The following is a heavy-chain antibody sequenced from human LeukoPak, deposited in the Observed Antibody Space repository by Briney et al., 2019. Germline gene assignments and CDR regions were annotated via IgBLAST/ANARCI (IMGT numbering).Heavy chain of an antibody. Sequence: GGSLRLSCAASGFTFDDYGMSWVRQAPGKGLEWVSGINWNGGSTGYADSVKGRFTISRDNAKNSLYLQMNSLRAEDTAVYYCAKDAWRFGDSLLYYSDYWGQGTLVTVSS. CDR3: AKDAWRFGDSLLYYSDY. CDR1: GFTFDDYG. CDR2: INWNGGST. J-gene: IGHJ4*02. V-gene: IGHV3-20*04. D-gene: IGHD3-10*01.